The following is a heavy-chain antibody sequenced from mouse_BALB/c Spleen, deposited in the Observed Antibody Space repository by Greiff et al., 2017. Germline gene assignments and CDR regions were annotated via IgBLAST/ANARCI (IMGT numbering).Heavy chain of an antibody. D-gene: IGHD1-1*01. Sequence: EVKLVESGGGLVKPGGSLKLSCAASGFTFSSYAMSWVRQTPEKRLEWVASISSGGSTYYPDSVKGRFTISRDNDRNILYLQMSSLRSEDTAMYYCARGNYGSSLWYFDVWGEGTTVTVSS. V-gene: IGHV5-6-5*01. CDR3: ARGNYGSSLWYFDV. CDR2: ISSGGST. CDR1: GFTFSSYA. J-gene: IGHJ1*01.